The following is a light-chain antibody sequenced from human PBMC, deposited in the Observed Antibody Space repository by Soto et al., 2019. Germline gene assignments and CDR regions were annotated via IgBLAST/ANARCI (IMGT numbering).Light chain of an antibody. CDR3: SSYTTISTYV. V-gene: IGLV2-11*01. Sequence: QSVLTQPRSVSGSPGQSVTISCTGTSSDVGGYNYVSWYQQHPGKAPKLMIYDVSKRPSGVPDRFSGSKSVNTASLIISGLQAEDEADYYCSSYTTISTYVFGTGTKVTVL. J-gene: IGLJ1*01. CDR1: SSDVGGYNY. CDR2: DVS.